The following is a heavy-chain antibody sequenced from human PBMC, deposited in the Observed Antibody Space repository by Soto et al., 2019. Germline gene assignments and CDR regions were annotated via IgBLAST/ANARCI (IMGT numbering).Heavy chain of an antibody. CDR2: IYYSGST. V-gene: IGHV4-59*08. Sequence: QVQLQESGPGLVKPSETLSLTCTVSGGSISSYYWSWIRQPPGKGLEWIGYIYYSGSTNYNPSRKSRVTISVDTSKNQFSLKLSSVTAADTAVYYCARYYGGYSDYWGQGTLVTVSS. CDR3: ARYYGGYSDY. D-gene: IGHD3-10*01. J-gene: IGHJ4*02. CDR1: GGSISSYY.